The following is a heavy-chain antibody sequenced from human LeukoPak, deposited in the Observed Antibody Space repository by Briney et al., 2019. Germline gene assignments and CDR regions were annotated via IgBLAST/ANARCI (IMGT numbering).Heavy chain of an antibody. CDR2: IIPIFGTA. J-gene: IGHJ5*02. CDR3: ARVQSYDFWSGYYSWFDP. D-gene: IGHD3-3*01. CDR1: GGTFSSYA. V-gene: IGHV1-69*05. Sequence: ASVKVSCKASGGTFSSYAISWVRQAPGQGLEWMGGIIPIFGTANYAQKFQGRVTITTDESTSTAYMELSSLRSEDTAVYYCARVQSYDFWSGYYSWFDPWGQGTLVTVSS.